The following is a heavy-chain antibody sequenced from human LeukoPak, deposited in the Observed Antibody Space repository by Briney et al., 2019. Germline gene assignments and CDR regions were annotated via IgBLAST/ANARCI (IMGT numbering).Heavy chain of an antibody. CDR1: GFTFSSYS. Sequence: PGGSLRLSCAASGFTFSSYSMNWVRQAPGKGLEWVSSISSSSSYIYYADSVKARFTISRDNAKNSLYLQMNSLRAEDTAVYYCARDEEGYSSSWYVYWGQGTLVTVSS. D-gene: IGHD6-13*01. CDR3: ARDEEGYSSSWYVY. CDR2: ISSSSSYI. J-gene: IGHJ4*02. V-gene: IGHV3-21*01.